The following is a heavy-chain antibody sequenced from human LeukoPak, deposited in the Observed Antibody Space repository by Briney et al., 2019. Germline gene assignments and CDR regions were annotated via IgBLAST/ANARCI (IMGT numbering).Heavy chain of an antibody. D-gene: IGHD1-1*01. CDR2: IIPIFGTA. J-gene: IGHJ4*02. V-gene: IGHV1-69*13. Sequence: SVKVSCKASGGTFSSYAISWVRQAPGQGLEWMGGIIPIFGTANYAQKFQGRVTITADESTSTAYMELSSLRSEDTAVYYCARVIPNWSGYYYFDYWGQGTLVTVSS. CDR3: ARVIPNWSGYYYFDY. CDR1: GGTFSSYA.